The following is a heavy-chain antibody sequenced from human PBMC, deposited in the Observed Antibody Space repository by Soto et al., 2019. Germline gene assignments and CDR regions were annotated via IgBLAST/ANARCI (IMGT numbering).Heavy chain of an antibody. CDR1: GGSISSYY. D-gene: IGHD3-10*01. CDR3: ARRYGSGFDY. Sequence: QVQLQESGPGLVKPSETLSLTCTVSGGSISSYYWSWIRQPPGKGLEWIGYIYYSGSTNYNPSLKSRGPISVDTSKNQFSLKPSSVTAADPAVYYCARRYGSGFDYWGQGTLVTVSS. J-gene: IGHJ4*02. CDR2: IYYSGST. V-gene: IGHV4-59*08.